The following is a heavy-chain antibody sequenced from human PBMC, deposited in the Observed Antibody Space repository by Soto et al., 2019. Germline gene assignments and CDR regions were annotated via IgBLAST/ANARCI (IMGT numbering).Heavy chain of an antibody. D-gene: IGHD6-6*01. CDR3: ARAFEIAAPNLDY. CDR1: GGSFSGYY. Sequence: SETLSLTCAVYGGSFSGYYWSWIRQPPGKGLEWIGEINHSGSTNYNPSLKSRVTISVDTSKNQFSLKLSSVTAADTAVYYCARAFEIAAPNLDYWGQGTLVTVSS. CDR2: INHSGST. V-gene: IGHV4-34*01. J-gene: IGHJ4*02.